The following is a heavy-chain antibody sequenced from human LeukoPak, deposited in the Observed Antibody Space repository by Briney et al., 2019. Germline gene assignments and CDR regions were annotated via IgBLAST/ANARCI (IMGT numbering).Heavy chain of an antibody. V-gene: IGHV3-30-3*01. J-gene: IGHJ3*02. CDR1: GFTFSSYA. CDR3: ASAYYYDSSGPRNAFDI. Sequence: PGRSLRLSCAASGFTFSSYAMHWVRQAPGKGLEWVAVIPYDGSNKYYADSVKGRFSISRDNSKNTLYLQMNSLRAEDTAVYYCASAYYYDSSGPRNAFDIWGQGTMVTVSS. CDR2: IPYDGSNK. D-gene: IGHD3-22*01.